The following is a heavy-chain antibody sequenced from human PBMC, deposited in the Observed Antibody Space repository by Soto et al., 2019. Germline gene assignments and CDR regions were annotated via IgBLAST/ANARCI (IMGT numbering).Heavy chain of an antibody. J-gene: IGHJ6*02. CDR3: ARIGDRYSGYDRHYYGMDV. V-gene: IGHV1-69*12. Sequence: QVQLVQSGAEVKKPGSSVKVSCKASGGTFSSYAISWVRQAPGQGLEWMGGIIPIFGTANYAQKFQGRVTITADEXXSXAXXELSSLRSEDTAVYYCARIGDRYSGYDRHYYGMDVWGQGTTVTVSS. CDR2: IIPIFGTA. D-gene: IGHD5-12*01. CDR1: GGTFSSYA.